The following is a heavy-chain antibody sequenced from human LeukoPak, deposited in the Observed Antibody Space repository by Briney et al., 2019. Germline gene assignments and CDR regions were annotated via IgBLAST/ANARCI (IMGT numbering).Heavy chain of an antibody. J-gene: IGHJ4*02. CDR3: AKDRTLIAVAGTSNS. CDR2: ISGSGGDT. Sequence: GGSLRLSCAASGFTFSNYAMSWVRQAPGKGLEGVSHISGSGGDTYYADSVRGRFTISRDNSKNTLRLQMNSLRAEDTAVYYCAKDRTLIAVAGTSNSWGQGTLVTVSS. CDR1: GFTFSNYA. D-gene: IGHD6-19*01. V-gene: IGHV3-23*01.